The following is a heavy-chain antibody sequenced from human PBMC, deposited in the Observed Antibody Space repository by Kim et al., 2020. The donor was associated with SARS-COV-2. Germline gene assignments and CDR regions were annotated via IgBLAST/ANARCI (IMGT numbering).Heavy chain of an antibody. V-gene: IGHV4-59*01. CDR3: ASSMFRANPISYGMDV. J-gene: IGHJ6*02. Sequence: SLKSRVTISVDTSKNQLSLKLSSVTAADTAVYYCASSMFRANPISYGMDVWGQGTTVTVSS. D-gene: IGHD3-10*01.